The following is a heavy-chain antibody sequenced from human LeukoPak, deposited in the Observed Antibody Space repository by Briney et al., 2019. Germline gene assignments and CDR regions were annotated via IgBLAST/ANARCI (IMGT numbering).Heavy chain of an antibody. CDR3: ARAGRWEGRPHAFDI. Sequence: SETLSLTCTVSGVSISSYYWNWIRQPPGKGLEWIGYIYYSGITNYNPSLKSRVTISVDTSKSQFSLKLSSVTAADTAVYYCARAGRWEGRPHAFDIWGPGTMVTVSS. D-gene: IGHD1-26*01. CDR1: GVSISSYY. CDR2: IYYSGIT. J-gene: IGHJ3*02. V-gene: IGHV4-59*01.